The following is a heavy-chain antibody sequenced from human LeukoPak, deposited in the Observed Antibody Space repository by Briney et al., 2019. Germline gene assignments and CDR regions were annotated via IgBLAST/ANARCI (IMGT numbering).Heavy chain of an antibody. Sequence: SETLSLTCTASGGSISSYYWSWIRQPAGKGLEWIGRIYTSGSTNYNPSLKSRVTMSVDTSKNQFSLKLSSVTAADTAVYYCARDGDIDSGYYPYYFDYWGQGTLVTVSS. CDR2: IYTSGST. V-gene: IGHV4-4*07. D-gene: IGHD3-22*01. J-gene: IGHJ4*02. CDR3: ARDGDIDSGYYPYYFDY. CDR1: GGSISSYY.